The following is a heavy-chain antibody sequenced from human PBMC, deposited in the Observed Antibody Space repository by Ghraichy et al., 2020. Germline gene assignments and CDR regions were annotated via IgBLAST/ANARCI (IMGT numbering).Heavy chain of an antibody. J-gene: IGHJ5*02. Sequence: ASVKVSCKASGYTFTGYYMHWVRQAPGQGLEWMGWINPNSGGTNYAQKFQGRVTMTRDTSISTAYMELSRLRSDDTAVYYCAREGRYCGGDCSQEDGWFDPWVQGTLITVSS. CDR2: INPNSGGT. D-gene: IGHD2-21*02. CDR1: GYTFTGYY. CDR3: AREGRYCGGDCSQEDGWFDP. V-gene: IGHV1-2*02.